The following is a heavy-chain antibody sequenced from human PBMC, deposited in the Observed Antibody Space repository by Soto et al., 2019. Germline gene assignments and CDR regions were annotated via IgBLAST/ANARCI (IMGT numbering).Heavy chain of an antibody. D-gene: IGHD3-22*01. CDR3: AKDLRITMIVVVITTFDY. CDR2: ISGSGGST. J-gene: IGHJ4*02. V-gene: IGHV3-23*01. Sequence: GGSLRLSCAASGFTFSSYEMNWVRQAPGKGLEWVSAISGSGGSTYYADSVKGRFTISRDNSKNTLYLQMNSLRAEDTAVYYCAKDLRITMIVVVITTFDYWGQGTLVTVSS. CDR1: GFTFSSYE.